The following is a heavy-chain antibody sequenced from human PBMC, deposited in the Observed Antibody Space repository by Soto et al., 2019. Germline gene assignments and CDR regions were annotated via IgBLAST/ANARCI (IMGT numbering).Heavy chain of an antibody. CDR3: ARGDGDYGRRLEP. D-gene: IGHD4-17*01. V-gene: IGHV3-66*01. Sequence: EVQLVESGGGLVQPGGALRISCVASGFTVSTNYVSWVRQAPGKGLEWVSIIYDGGSTYYADSVKGRFTISRDNSKNTVYLQMNSLRGVDTAVYYCARGDGDYGRRLEPWGQGTLVTVSS. CDR2: IYDGGST. CDR1: GFTVSTNY. J-gene: IGHJ5*02.